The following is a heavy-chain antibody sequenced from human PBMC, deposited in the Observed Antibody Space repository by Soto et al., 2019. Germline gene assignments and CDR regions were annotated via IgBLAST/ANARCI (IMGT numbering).Heavy chain of an antibody. CDR1: GGSISSGGYY. D-gene: IGHD2-15*01. J-gene: IGHJ4*02. CDR3: ARVRGCSGGSCYPWYFDY. CDR2: IYYSGST. V-gene: IGHV4-31*03. Sequence: KPSETLSLTCTVSGGSISSGGYYWSWIRQHPGKGLEWIGYIYYSGSTYYNPSLKSRVTISVDTSKNQFSLKLSSVTAADTAVYYCARVRGCSGGSCYPWYFDYWGQGTLVTVSS.